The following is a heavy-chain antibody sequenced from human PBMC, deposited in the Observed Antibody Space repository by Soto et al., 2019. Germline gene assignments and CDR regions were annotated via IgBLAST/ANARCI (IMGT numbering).Heavy chain of an antibody. CDR3: ARSRLLPRVRGFLVDY. CDR1: GFTFSSYA. J-gene: IGHJ4*02. Sequence: HPGGSLRLSCAASGFTFSSYAMHWVRQAPGKGLEWVAVISYDGSNKYYADSVKGRFTISRDNSKNTLYLQMNSLRAEDTAVYYCARSRLLPRVRGFLVDYWGQGTLVTVSS. CDR2: ISYDGSNK. V-gene: IGHV3-30-3*01. D-gene: IGHD3-3*01.